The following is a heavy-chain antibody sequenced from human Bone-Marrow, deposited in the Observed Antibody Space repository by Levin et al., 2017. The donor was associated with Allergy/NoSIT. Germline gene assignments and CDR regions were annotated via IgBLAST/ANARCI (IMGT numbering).Heavy chain of an antibody. CDR1: GFAFRSYS. Sequence: GGSLRLSCVASGFAFRSYSMNWVRQAPGKGLEWLAYIAVTGSPTFYAGSAKGRFTISRDDAKNSLYLQMNGVRVDDTAVYFCARDSSPYPEGHYDMDVWGKGTTLTVSS. CDR2: IAVTGSPT. J-gene: IGHJ6*03. D-gene: IGHD3-10*01. CDR3: ARDSSPYPEGHYDMDV. V-gene: IGHV3-48*01.